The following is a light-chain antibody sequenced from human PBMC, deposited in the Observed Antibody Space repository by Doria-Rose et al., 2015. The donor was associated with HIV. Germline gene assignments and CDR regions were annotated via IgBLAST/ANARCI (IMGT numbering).Light chain of an antibody. CDR2: DAS. J-gene: IGKJ3*01. CDR1: QSVSSN. Sequence: EIVLTQSPATLSLSPGERATLSCRASQSVSSNLAWYQQKPGQAPRLLIYDASNRATGIPARFSGSGSETDFTLTISSLEPEDFAVYFCQQRSNWPPISTFGPGTKVDI. CDR3: QQRSNWPPIST. V-gene: IGKV3-11*01.